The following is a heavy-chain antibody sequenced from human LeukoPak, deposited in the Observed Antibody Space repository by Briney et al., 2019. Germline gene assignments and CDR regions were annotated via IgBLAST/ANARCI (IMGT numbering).Heavy chain of an antibody. CDR1: GYTFTSYD. D-gene: IGHD3-10*01. V-gene: IGHV1-8*01. CDR2: MNPNSGNT. J-gene: IGHJ6*02. Sequence: ASVKFSCKASGYTFTSYDINWVRQASGQGLEWMGWMNPNSGNTGYAQKFQGRVTMTRNTSISTAYMELNSLRSGDTAMYYCARSGRLALYYYYGMDVWGQGTTVTVSS. CDR3: ARSGRLALYYYYGMDV.